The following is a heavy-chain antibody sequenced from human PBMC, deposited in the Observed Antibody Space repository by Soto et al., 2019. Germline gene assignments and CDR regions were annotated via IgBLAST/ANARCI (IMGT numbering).Heavy chain of an antibody. J-gene: IGHJ4*02. CDR1: GFTFSSYS. V-gene: IGHV3-21*01. CDR3: ASSTRYCSGGSCFDY. D-gene: IGHD2-15*01. CDR2: ISSSSSYI. Sequence: GGSLRLSCAASGFTFSSYSMNWVRQAPGKGLEWVSSISSSSSYIYYADSVKGRFTISRDNAKNSLYLQMNSLRAEDTAVYYCASSTRYCSGGSCFDYWGQGTLVTVSS.